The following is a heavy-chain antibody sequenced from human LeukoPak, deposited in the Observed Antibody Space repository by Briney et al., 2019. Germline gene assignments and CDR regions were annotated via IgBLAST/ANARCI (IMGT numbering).Heavy chain of an antibody. V-gene: IGHV3-11*04. CDR2: ISSSGSTI. D-gene: IGHD1-26*01. CDR3: ARESGGDLGEAFDI. CDR1: GFTFSSYT. Sequence: GGSLRLSCAASGFTFSSYTMSWIRQAPGKGLEWVSYISSSGSTIYYADSVKGRFTISRDNAKNSLYLQLNSLRAEDTAVCYCARESGGDLGEAFDIWGQGTMVTVSS. J-gene: IGHJ3*02.